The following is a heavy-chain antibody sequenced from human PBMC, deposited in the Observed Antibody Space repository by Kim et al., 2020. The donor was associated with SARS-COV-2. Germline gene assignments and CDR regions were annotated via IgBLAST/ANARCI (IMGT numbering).Heavy chain of an antibody. Sequence: YGDSVKGRFTISRDNAKNSLYLQRNSLRAEDTAVYYCARERLTATAPEDYWGQGTLVTVSS. J-gene: IGHJ4*02. CDR3: ARERLTATAPEDY. V-gene: IGHV3-7*03. D-gene: IGHD5-18*01.